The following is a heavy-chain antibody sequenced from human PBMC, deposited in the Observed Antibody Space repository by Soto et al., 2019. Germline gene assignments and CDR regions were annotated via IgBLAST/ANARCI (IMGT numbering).Heavy chain of an antibody. V-gene: IGHV1-69*06. CDR1: GGTFSSYA. CDR3: ARDDIVVVPAAIRGAYYYYGMDV. J-gene: IGHJ6*02. D-gene: IGHD2-2*02. Sequence: ASVKVSCKASGGTFSSYAISWVRQAPGQGLEWMGGIIPIFGTANYAQKFQGRVTITADKSTSTAYMELSSLRSKDTAVYYCARDDIVVVPAAIRGAYYYYGMDVWG. CDR2: IIPIFGTA.